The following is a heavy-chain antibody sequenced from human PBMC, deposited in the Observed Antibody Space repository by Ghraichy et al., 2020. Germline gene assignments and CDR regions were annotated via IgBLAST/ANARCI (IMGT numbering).Heavy chain of an antibody. CDR1: GGSFSDHY. Sequence: SETLSLTCAVSGGSFSDHYWSWIRQPPGKGLEWIGEINQGGSTNYNPSLKSRVTVSIDTSRNQFSLRLTSVTAADTAVYYCARGLFHVGGLWSGFQAKYFDPWGQGTLVTVSS. J-gene: IGHJ5*02. CDR2: INQGGST. V-gene: IGHV4-34*01. CDR3: ARGLFHVGGLWSGFQAKYFDP. D-gene: IGHD3-3*01.